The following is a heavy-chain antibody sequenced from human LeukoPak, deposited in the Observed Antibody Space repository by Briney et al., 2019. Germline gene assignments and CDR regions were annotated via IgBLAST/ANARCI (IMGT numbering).Heavy chain of an antibody. V-gene: IGHV5-51*01. CDR1: GYTFTSSW. CDR3: ARRLGGTYSHAFDF. CDR2: IYPGDSDT. Sequence: GESLSIYRKDSGYTFTSSWIAWVRQMPGKGLEWMGIIYPGDSDTRYSPSFQGQVTISSDKSISTAYLQWSSLKASDTAMYFCARRLGGTYSHAFDFSSQGRLVTVSS. J-gene: IGHJ3*01. D-gene: IGHD1-26*01.